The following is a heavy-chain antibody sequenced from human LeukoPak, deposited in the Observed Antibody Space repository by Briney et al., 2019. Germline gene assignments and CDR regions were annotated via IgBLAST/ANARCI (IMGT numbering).Heavy chain of an antibody. Sequence: GGSLRLSCAASGFTFSDHYMTWIRQAPGKGLEWVANIKQDGSEKYYVDSVKGRFTISRDNAKNSLYLQMNSLRAEDTAVYYCARVYPDTYFDYWGQGTLVTVSS. CDR2: IKQDGSEK. J-gene: IGHJ4*02. CDR1: GFTFSDHY. V-gene: IGHV3-7*01. D-gene: IGHD3-9*01. CDR3: ARVYPDTYFDY.